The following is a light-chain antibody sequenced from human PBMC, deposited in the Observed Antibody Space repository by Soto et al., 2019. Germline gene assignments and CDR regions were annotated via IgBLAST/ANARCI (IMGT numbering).Light chain of an antibody. Sequence: DLVMTQSPLSLPVTPGEPASISCSSSQSLPHRNGYNYLDWYLQKPGQSQQLLIDLGSNRASGVPDRFSVSGLGSVFTLKISRGEVADLGVYYWMQALQTPSSFGQGTTLEIK. CDR3: MQALQTPSS. J-gene: IGKJ2*01. CDR2: LGS. V-gene: IGKV2-28*01. CDR1: QSLPHRNGYNY.